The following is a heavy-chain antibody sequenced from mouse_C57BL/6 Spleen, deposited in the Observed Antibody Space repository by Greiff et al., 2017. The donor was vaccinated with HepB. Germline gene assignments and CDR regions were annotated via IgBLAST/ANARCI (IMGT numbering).Heavy chain of an antibody. Sequence: QVQLQQPGAELVKPGASVKLSCKASGYTFTSYWMHWVKQRPGQGLEWIGMIHPNGGSTNYNEKFKSKATLTVDKSSSTAYMQLSSLTSEDSAVYYCANYYGSSSYYYAMDYWGQGTSVTVSS. CDR3: ANYYGSSSYYYAMDY. J-gene: IGHJ4*01. D-gene: IGHD1-1*01. V-gene: IGHV1-64*01. CDR1: GYTFTSYW. CDR2: IHPNGGST.